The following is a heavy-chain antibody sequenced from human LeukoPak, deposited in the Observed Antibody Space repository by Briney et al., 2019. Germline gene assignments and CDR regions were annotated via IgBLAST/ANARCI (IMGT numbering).Heavy chain of an antibody. V-gene: IGHV1-18*01. Sequence: ASVKVSCKASVYTFTSYGISWVRQAPGQGLEWMGWISVYSDNTNYAQKFQGRVTMTTDTSTSTAYMELRSLRSDDTAVYYCARAGPDCSSTSCPFDNWGQGTLVTVSS. CDR2: ISVYSDNT. D-gene: IGHD2-2*01. CDR1: VYTFTSYG. J-gene: IGHJ4*02. CDR3: ARAGPDCSSTSCPFDN.